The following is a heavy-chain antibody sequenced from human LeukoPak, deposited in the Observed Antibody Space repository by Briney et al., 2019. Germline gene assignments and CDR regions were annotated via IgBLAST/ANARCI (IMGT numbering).Heavy chain of an antibody. CDR1: GFTFDDYA. Sequence: GRSLRLSCAASGFTFDDYAMHWVRQAPGKGLEWVSGISWNSGSIGYADSVKGRFTISRDNAKNSLYLQMNSLRAEDTAVYYCARDSPNYDFWSGYFFTDHVVYYYYGMDVWGQGTTVTVSS. CDR3: ARDSPNYDFWSGYFFTDHVVYYYYGMDV. CDR2: ISWNSGSI. D-gene: IGHD3-3*01. J-gene: IGHJ6*02. V-gene: IGHV3-9*01.